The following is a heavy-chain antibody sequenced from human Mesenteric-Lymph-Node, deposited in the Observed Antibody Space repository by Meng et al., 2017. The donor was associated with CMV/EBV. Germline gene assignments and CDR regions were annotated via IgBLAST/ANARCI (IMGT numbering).Heavy chain of an antibody. CDR1: GYTFTDYY. V-gene: IGHV1-2*02. D-gene: IGHD3-3*01. CDR3: ARDPRFDYYGMDV. CDR2: INPNSGGT. Sequence: ASVKVSCKASGYTFTDYYMHWVRQAPGQGLEWMGWINPNSGGTNYAQKFQGRVTMTRDTSISTAYMELSRLRSDDTAVYYCARDPRFDYYGMDVWGQGTTVTVSS. J-gene: IGHJ6*02.